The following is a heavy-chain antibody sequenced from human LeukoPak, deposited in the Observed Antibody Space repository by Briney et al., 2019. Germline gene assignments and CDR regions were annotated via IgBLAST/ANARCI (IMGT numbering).Heavy chain of an antibody. V-gene: IGHV4-59*11. CDR1: GGSLCIHY. D-gene: IGHD6-13*01. CDR2: IYYSGTT. Sequence: SETLSLTCTVSGGSLCIHYWRWLRQPPGKGLEWIGYIYYSGTTNYNPSLKSRVTISVDTSKNQFSLKLSSVTAADTAVYYCARGVYIAAAQYGYWGQGTLVTVSS. J-gene: IGHJ4*02. CDR3: ARGVYIAAAQYGY.